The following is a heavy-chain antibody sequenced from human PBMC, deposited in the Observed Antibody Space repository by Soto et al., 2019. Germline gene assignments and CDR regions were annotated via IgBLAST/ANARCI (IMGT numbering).Heavy chain of an antibody. CDR2: INVYNGNT. D-gene: IGHD3-10*01. CDR3: ASDDPPSFA. Sequence: QVQLVQSGAEVKKPGASVKVSCKASGYTFASYAISWVRQAPGQGLEWMGWINVYNGNTNYAQKLPGRVTMTTDTSPSTAYMELRSLRSDDTAVYSCASDDPPSFAWGQATLVTVSS. J-gene: IGHJ5*02. V-gene: IGHV1-18*01. CDR1: GYTFASYA.